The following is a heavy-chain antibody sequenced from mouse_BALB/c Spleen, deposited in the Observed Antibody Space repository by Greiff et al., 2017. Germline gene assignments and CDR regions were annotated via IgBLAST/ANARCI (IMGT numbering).Heavy chain of an antibody. J-gene: IGHJ4*01. V-gene: IGHV1-9*01. CDR1: GYTFSSYW. D-gene: IGHD4-1*01. CDR3: ARVGANWDTYYAMDY. Sequence: QVQLKQSGAELMKPGASVKISCKATGYTFSSYWIEWVKQRPGHGLEWIGEILPGSGSTNYNEKFKGKATFTADTSSNTAYMQLSSLTSEDSAVYYCARVGANWDTYYAMDYWGQGTSVTVSS. CDR2: ILPGSGST.